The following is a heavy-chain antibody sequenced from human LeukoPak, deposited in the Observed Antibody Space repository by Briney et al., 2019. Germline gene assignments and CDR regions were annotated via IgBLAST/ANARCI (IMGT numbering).Heavy chain of an antibody. V-gene: IGHV4-4*07. J-gene: IGHJ6*03. D-gene: IGHD3-22*01. CDR1: GGSISSYY. CDR3: ARDYYDSSGYYGRHYYYYYMDA. CDR2: IYTSGST. Sequence: SETLSLTCTVPGGSISSYYWSWIRQPAGKGLEWIGRIYTSGSTYYNPSLKSRVTMSVDTSKNQFSLKLSSVTAADTAVYYCARDYYDSSGYYGRHYYYYYMDAWGKGTTVTVSS.